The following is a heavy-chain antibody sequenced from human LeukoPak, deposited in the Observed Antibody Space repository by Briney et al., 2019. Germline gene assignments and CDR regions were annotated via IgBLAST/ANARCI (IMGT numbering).Heavy chain of an antibody. Sequence: GGSLRFSCAASGFTLSSYWMSWVRQTPGKGLEWVASIKQDGSEKYYVDSGKGRFTISRDNAKNSLYLQMNSLRAEDTAVYYCARGIRIGGVIVPFDYWGQGTLVTVSS. D-gene: IGHD3-16*02. CDR2: IKQDGSEK. V-gene: IGHV3-7*01. J-gene: IGHJ4*02. CDR1: GFTLSSYW. CDR3: ARGIRIGGVIVPFDY.